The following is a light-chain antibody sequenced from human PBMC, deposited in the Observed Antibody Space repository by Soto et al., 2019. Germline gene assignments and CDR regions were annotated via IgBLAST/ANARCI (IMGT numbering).Light chain of an antibody. V-gene: IGKV3-15*01. Sequence: EIVMTQSPATLSVSPGERATLSCRASRNINRKLAWYQQKPGQAPRLLISGASTRATGIPARFSGSGSGTEFTLTISSLQSEDFVVYYCQQYNDWPPYTFGQGTKLEIK. J-gene: IGKJ2*01. CDR3: QQYNDWPPYT. CDR1: RNINRK. CDR2: GAS.